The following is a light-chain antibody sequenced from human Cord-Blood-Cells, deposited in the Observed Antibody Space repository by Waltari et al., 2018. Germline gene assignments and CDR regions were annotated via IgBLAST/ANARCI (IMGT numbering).Light chain of an antibody. V-gene: IGLV3-19*01. CDR3: NSGDSSGNHLV. Sequence: SSELTQDPAVSVALGQTVRITCQGDSLRSYYESWYQQKPGQAPVLVIYGKNNRPSGIPDRFSGSSSGNTASLTITEAQAEDEADYYCNSGDSSGNHLVFGGGTKLTVL. CDR2: GKN. CDR1: SLRSYY. J-gene: IGLJ3*02.